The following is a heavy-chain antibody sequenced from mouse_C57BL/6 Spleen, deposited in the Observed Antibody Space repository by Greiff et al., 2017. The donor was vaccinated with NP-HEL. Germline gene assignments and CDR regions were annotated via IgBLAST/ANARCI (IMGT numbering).Heavy chain of an antibody. CDR3: ARDQGDGFYWYFDV. Sequence: EVKLVESEGGLVQPGSSMKLSCTASGFTFSDYYMAWVRQVPEKGLEWVANINYDGSSTYYLDSLKSRFIISRDNAKNILYLQMSSLKSEDTATYYCARDQGDGFYWYFDVWGTGTTVTVSS. CDR1: GFTFSDYY. CDR2: INYDGSST. V-gene: IGHV5-16*01. J-gene: IGHJ1*03. D-gene: IGHD1-1*01.